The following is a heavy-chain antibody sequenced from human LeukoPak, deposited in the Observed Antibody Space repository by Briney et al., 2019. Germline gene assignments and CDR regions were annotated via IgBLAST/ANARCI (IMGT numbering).Heavy chain of an antibody. J-gene: IGHJ3*02. D-gene: IGHD3-16*01. V-gene: IGHV3-48*01. Sequence: GGSLRLSCAASGFIFSNAWMSWVRQAPGKGLEWVSYISSSSSTIYYADSVKGRFTISRDNAKNSLYLQMNSLRAEDTAVYYCARLIMFGPRAFDNWGQGTMVTVSS. CDR3: ARLIMFGPRAFDN. CDR2: ISSSSSTI. CDR1: GFIFSNAW.